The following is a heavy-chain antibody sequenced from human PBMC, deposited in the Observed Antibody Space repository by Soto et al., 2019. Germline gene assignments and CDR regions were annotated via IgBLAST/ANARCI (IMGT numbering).Heavy chain of an antibody. D-gene: IGHD3-3*01. J-gene: IGHJ6*02. Sequence: LSLTCTVSGGSIRSGGYYWSWVRQNPRRGLEWIGNIYYSGNTYYNPSLKSRVTLSVDTSKNQFSLKLSSVTAADTAVYYCARGGYYDFWSGYYPYYYYGMDVWGQGTTVTVSS. CDR1: GGSIRSGGYY. CDR2: IYYSGNT. V-gene: IGHV4-31*03. CDR3: ARGGYYDFWSGYYPYYYYGMDV.